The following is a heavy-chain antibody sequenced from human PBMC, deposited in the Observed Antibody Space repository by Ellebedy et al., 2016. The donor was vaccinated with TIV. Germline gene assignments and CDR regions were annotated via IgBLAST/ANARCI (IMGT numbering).Heavy chain of an antibody. J-gene: IGHJ4*02. Sequence: GESLKISCVASGFTFDTFAMTWVRQAPGKGLEWVSRIGGSGSSPMYADSVRGRFTISRDNSKNTLYLQMNSLRAEDTAVYHCAKAGSTSCYARFDYWGQGTLVTVSS. V-gene: IGHV3-23*01. CDR3: AKAGSTSCYARFDY. D-gene: IGHD2-2*01. CDR1: GFTFDTFA. CDR2: IGGSGSSP.